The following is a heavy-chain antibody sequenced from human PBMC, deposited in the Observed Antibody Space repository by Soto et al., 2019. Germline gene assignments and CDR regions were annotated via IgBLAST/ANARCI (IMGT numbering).Heavy chain of an antibody. CDR1: GFTFSSYV. J-gene: IGHJ4*02. CDR3: AKKDYFYSDSSGWHYFDF. D-gene: IGHD3-22*01. CDR2: ISRSGGST. V-gene: IGHV3-23*01. Sequence: EVQLLESGGGLVQPGGSLRLSCAASGFTFSSYVMSWVRQAPGKGLEWVPSISRSGGSTYYADSVKGRFTISRDNSNNTLYLQMNSLRVEDTAVYYCAKKDYFYSDSSGWHYFDFWGRGTLVTVSS.